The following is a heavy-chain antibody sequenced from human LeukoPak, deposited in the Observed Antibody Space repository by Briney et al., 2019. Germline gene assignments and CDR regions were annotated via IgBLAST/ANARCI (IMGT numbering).Heavy chain of an antibody. V-gene: IGHV3-48*02. CDR1: GLPVSNNF. CDR2: ISTTGTTI. Sequence: GGSLRLSCAASGLPVSNNFMTWVRQAPGKGVEWISYISTTGTTIHYADCVKGRFAISRDNAKSSLYLQMNSLRDEDTAVYYCARVWQDYSGVDYWGQGTLVTVSS. J-gene: IGHJ4*02. D-gene: IGHD2-21*01. CDR3: ARVWQDYSGVDY.